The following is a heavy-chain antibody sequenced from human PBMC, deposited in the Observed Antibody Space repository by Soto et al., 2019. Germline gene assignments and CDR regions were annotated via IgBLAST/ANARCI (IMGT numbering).Heavy chain of an antibody. CDR1: GFDFAVYA. D-gene: IGHD1-1*01. V-gene: IGHV3-9*01. Sequence: DVQLVPAGGGLGQPGGSLSLSCGSSGFDFAVYAMHWVRQMPGKGREWVSSVSCRSLSRVYADSGQGRFTIYRDNAQNPLYLEMSRLRPQDTAFSSCAKSGGRLVEENTWFDTWGQGTLVPVSS. CDR2: VSCRSLSR. J-gene: IGHJ5*02. CDR3: AKSGGRLVEENTWFDT.